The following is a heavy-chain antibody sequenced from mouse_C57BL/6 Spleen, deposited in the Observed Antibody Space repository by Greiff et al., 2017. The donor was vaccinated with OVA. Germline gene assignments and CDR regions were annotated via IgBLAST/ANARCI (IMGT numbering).Heavy chain of an antibody. CDR3: AREETAQATFAY. J-gene: IGHJ3*01. Sequence: EVQLQESGPGLVKPSQSLSLTCSVTGYSITSGYYWHWIRQFPGNKLEWMGYISYDGSNNYNPSLKNRISITRDTSKNQFFLKLNSVTTEDTATYYCAREETAQATFAYWGQGTLVTVSA. CDR2: ISYDGSN. V-gene: IGHV3-6*01. CDR1: GYSITSGYY. D-gene: IGHD3-2*02.